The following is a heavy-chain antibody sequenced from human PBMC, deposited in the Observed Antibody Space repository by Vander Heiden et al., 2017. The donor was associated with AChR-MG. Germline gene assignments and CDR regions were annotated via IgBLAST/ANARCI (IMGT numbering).Heavy chain of an antibody. D-gene: IGHD6-19*01. CDR3: ARARPIAVAGTNSYYYYGMDV. V-gene: IGHV3-13*05. Sequence: VQLVEPGGGLVQPGGSLRLSCAAPGFTFSSYDKPWVPQATGKCLEWVSAIGTAGDPYYPGSVKGRFTIARENAKNSLYLQMNSLRAGDTAVYYCARARPIAVAGTNSYYYYGMDVWGQGTTVTVSS. J-gene: IGHJ6*02. CDR1: GFTFSSYD. CDR2: IGTAGDP.